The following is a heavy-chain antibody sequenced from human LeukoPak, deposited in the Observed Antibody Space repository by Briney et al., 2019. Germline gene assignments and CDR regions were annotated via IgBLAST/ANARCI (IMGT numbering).Heavy chain of an antibody. CDR2: FDPEDGET. V-gene: IGHV1-24*01. Sequence: ASVKVSCKVSGYTLTELSMHWVRQAPGKGLEWMGGFDPEDGETICAQKFQGRVTMTEDTSTDTAYMELSSLRSEDTAVYYCARGGRIAAAGLTFDYWGQGTLVTVSS. CDR3: ARGGRIAAAGLTFDY. J-gene: IGHJ4*02. CDR1: GYTLTELS. D-gene: IGHD6-13*01.